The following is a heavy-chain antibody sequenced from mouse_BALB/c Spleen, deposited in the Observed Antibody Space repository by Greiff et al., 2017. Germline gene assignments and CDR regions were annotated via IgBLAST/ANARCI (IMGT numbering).Heavy chain of an antibody. V-gene: IGHV14-3*02. D-gene: IGHD2-1*01. J-gene: IGHJ4*01. CDR1: GFNIKDTY. CDR3: ARYYYGNYVAMDY. CDR2: IDPANGNT. Sequence: VQLQQSGAELVKPGASVKLSCTASGFNIKDTYMHWVKQRPEQGLEWIGRIDPANGNTKYDPKFQGKATITADTSSNTAYLQLSSLTSEDTAVYYCARYYYGNYVAMDYWGQGTSVTVSS.